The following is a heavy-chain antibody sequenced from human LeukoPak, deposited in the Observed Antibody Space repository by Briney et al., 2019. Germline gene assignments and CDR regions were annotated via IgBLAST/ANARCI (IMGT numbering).Heavy chain of an antibody. CDR1: GYTFTGYY. CDR3: ARDKASYDSSGYYYYFDY. Sequence: ASVKVSCKASGYTFTGYYMHWVRQAPGQGLEWMGWINPNSGGTNYAQKFQGRVTMTRDTSISTAYMELSRLRSDDTAVYYCARDKASYDSSGYYYYFDYWGLGTLVAVSS. CDR2: INPNSGGT. D-gene: IGHD3-22*01. V-gene: IGHV1-2*02. J-gene: IGHJ4*02.